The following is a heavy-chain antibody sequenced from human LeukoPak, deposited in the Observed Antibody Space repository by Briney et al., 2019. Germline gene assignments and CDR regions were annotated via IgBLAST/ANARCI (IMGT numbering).Heavy chain of an antibody. CDR2: IYTSGST. CDR1: GGSVSSDY. V-gene: IGHV4-4*07. CDR3: ARDSVSSPGGFDP. D-gene: IGHD6-13*01. Sequence: SETLSLTCTVSGGSVSSDYWSWIRQPAGEGLEWIGRIYTSGSTNHNPPLKSRVTMSVDTSKNQFALKLSSVTAADTAVYYCARDSVSSPGGFDPWGQGTLVTVSS. J-gene: IGHJ5*02.